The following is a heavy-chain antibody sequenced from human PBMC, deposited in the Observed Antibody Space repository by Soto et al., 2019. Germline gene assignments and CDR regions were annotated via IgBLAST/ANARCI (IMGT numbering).Heavy chain of an antibody. CDR2: ISVYNGNT. V-gene: IGHV1-18*01. D-gene: IGHD2-2*01. Sequence: ASVKVSCKASGYTFTSSGISWVRQAPGQGLEWMGWISVYNGNTNYAQNFQGRVSMTTGTSTSTVYMELRNLRSDDTAVYYCARGVVVPAATGKTWFDTWGQGTLVTVSS. CDR3: ARGVVVPAATGKTWFDT. CDR1: GYTFTSSG. J-gene: IGHJ5*02.